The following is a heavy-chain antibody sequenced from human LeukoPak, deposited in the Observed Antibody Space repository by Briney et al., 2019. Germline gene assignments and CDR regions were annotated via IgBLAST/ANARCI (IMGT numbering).Heavy chain of an antibody. Sequence: SVKVSCKASGYTFTSFGISWVRHAPGQGLEWMGGIIPIFGTANYAQKFQGRVTITADESTSTAYMELSSLRSEDTAVYYCAIQTPLTVTAISCYYYYYMDVWGKGTTVTVSS. CDR1: GYTFTSFG. D-gene: IGHD4-11*01. CDR2: IIPIFGTA. J-gene: IGHJ6*03. V-gene: IGHV1-69*13. CDR3: AIQTPLTVTAISCYYYYYMDV.